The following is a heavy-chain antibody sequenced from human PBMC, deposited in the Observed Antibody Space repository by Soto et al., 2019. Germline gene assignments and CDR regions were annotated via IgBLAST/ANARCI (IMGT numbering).Heavy chain of an antibody. J-gene: IGHJ3*02. D-gene: IGHD3-10*01. CDR2: IHYSGST. CDR3: ARSTYSDSGSYYLCAFDI. Sequence: VQLQESGPGLVKPSETLSLTCTVSVGSISTYYWSWIRQPPGKGLEWIGYIHYSGSTDYNPSLKSRVTLSGDTSKNQFSLKLSSVTAADTAVYYCARSTYSDSGSYYLCAFDIWGQGTMVTVSS. V-gene: IGHV4-59*08. CDR1: VGSISTYY.